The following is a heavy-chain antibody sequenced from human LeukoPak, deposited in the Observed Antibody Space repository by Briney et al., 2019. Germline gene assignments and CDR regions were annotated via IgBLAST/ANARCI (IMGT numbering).Heavy chain of an antibody. CDR3: ARGYCSSTSCYKHYYYYMDV. V-gene: IGHV4-4*09. CDR2: IYTSGDT. CDR1: GGSISSYY. D-gene: IGHD2-2*02. Sequence: SETLSLTCTVSGGSISSYYWSWIRQPPGKGLEWIGYIYTSGDTNYNPSLKSRVTISGDTSKNQFSLKLTSVTAADTAVYYCARGYCSSTSCYKHYYYYMDVWGKGTTVTVSS. J-gene: IGHJ6*03.